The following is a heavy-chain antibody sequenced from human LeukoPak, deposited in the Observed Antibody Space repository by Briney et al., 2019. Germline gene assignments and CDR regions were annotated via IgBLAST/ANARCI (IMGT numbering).Heavy chain of an antibody. Sequence: ASVKVSCKASGYTFTGYYMHWVRQAPGQGLELMGWINPNSGGTNYAQKFQGRVTMTRDTSISTAYMELSRLRSDDTAVYYCARELPVIAHQIDYWGQGTLVTVSS. CDR3: ARELPVIAHQIDY. CDR1: GYTFTGYY. J-gene: IGHJ4*02. V-gene: IGHV1-2*02. D-gene: IGHD2-21*01. CDR2: INPNSGGT.